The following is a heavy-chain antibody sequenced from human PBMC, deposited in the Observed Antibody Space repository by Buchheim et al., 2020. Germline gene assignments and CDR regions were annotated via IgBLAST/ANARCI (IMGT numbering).Heavy chain of an antibody. Sequence: QVQLQESGPGLVKPSETLSLTCTVSGGSISSYYWSWIRQPPGKGLEWIGYIYYSGSTNYNTSLKSRVTISVDTSKNQFSLKLSSVTAADTAVYYCARGVFSSRIAAAGTPYYYGMDVWGQGTT. V-gene: IGHV4-59*01. CDR2: IYYSGST. J-gene: IGHJ6*02. CDR1: GGSISSYY. CDR3: ARGVFSSRIAAAGTPYYYGMDV. D-gene: IGHD6-13*01.